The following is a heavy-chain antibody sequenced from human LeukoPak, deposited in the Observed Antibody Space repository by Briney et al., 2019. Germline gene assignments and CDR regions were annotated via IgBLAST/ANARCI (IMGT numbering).Heavy chain of an antibody. V-gene: IGHV3-23*01. CDR3: AKEAYYDSSGYLAY. D-gene: IGHD3-22*01. J-gene: IGHJ4*02. CDR1: GFTFSSYA. CDR2: ISGSGGST. Sequence: GGSLRLSCAASGFTFSSYAMSWVRQAPGKGLEWVSAISGSGGSTYYADSVKGRSTVSRDKSKNTLYLQMNSLRVEDTAVYYCAKEAYYDSSGYLAYWGQGTLVTVSS.